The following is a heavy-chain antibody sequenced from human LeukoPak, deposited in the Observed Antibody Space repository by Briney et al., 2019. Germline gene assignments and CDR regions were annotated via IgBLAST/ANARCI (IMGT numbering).Heavy chain of an antibody. CDR3: ARGDYYDSSGSGAFDI. V-gene: IGHV1-8*01. D-gene: IGHD3-22*01. Sequence: ASVKVSCKASGYTFTSYDINWVRQATGQGLEWMGWMNPNSGNTGYAQKFQGRVTMTRNTSISTAYMELSSLRSEDTAVYYCARGDYYDSSGSGAFDIWGQEPMVTVSS. CDR1: GYTFTSYD. CDR2: MNPNSGNT. J-gene: IGHJ3*02.